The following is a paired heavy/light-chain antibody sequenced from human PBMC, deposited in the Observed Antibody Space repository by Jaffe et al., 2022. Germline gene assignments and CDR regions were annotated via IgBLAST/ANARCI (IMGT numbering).Light chain of an antibody. J-gene: IGLJ1*01. CDR1: SSDVGGYNY. Sequence: QSALTQPASVSGSPGQSITISCTGTSSDVGGYNYVSWYQQHPGKAPKLMIYDVSNRPSGVSNRFSGSKSGNTASLTISGLQAEDEADYYCSSYTSSSTPYVFGTGTKVTVL. CDR2: DVS. CDR3: SSYTSSSTPYV. V-gene: IGLV2-14*03.
Heavy chain of an antibody. V-gene: IGHV3-11*01. D-gene: IGHD3-10*01. J-gene: IGHJ4*02. CDR2: ISSSGSTI. CDR3: ARDAGGYFDY. CDR1: GFTFSDYY. Sequence: QVQLVESGGGLVKPGGSLRLSCAASGFTFSDYYMSWIRQAPGKGLEWVSYISSSGSTIYYADSVKGRFTISRDNAKNSLYLQMNSLRAEDTAVYYCARDAGGYFDYWGQGTLVTVSS.